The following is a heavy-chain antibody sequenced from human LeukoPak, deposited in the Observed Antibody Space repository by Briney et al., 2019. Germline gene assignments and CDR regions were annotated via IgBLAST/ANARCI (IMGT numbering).Heavy chain of an antibody. D-gene: IGHD3-3*01. CDR3: ARDLGDFWSGYHPFGYYYYMDV. V-gene: IGHV1-69*13. Sequence: SVKVSCKASGGTFSSYAISWVRPAPGQGLEWMGGIIPIFGTANYAQKCQGRVTITADESTSTAYMELSSLRSEDTAVYYCARDLGDFWSGYHPFGYYYYMDVWGKGTTVTVSS. CDR1: GGTFSSYA. CDR2: IIPIFGTA. J-gene: IGHJ6*03.